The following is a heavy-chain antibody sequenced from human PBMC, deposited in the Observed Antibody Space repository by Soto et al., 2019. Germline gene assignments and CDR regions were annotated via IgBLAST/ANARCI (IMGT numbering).Heavy chain of an antibody. CDR1: GYTFTSYG. V-gene: IGHV1-18*01. J-gene: IGHJ5*02. CDR3: ARAHVVRGVIVWFDP. Sequence: QVHLVQSGAEVKKPGASVKVSCKASGYTFTSYGISWVRQAPGQGLEWMGWISAYNGNTNYAQKLQGRVTMTTDTSTSTAYMELRSLRFDDTAVYYCARAHVVRGVIVWFDPWGQGTLVTVSS. D-gene: IGHD3-10*01. CDR2: ISAYNGNT.